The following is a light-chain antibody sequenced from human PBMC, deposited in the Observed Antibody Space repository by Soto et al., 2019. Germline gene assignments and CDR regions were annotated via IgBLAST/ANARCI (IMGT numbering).Light chain of an antibody. Sequence: EIVLTQSPGTLSLSPGERATLSCRASQSVSSRYLAWYRQKPGQAPRLLIYGASSRDTGIPDRFSGSGSGTDFTLTISRPEPEDFAVYFCQHYGSSPPYTFGQGTKVEIK. CDR2: GAS. J-gene: IGKJ2*01. CDR3: QHYGSSPPYT. CDR1: QSVSSRY. V-gene: IGKV3-20*01.